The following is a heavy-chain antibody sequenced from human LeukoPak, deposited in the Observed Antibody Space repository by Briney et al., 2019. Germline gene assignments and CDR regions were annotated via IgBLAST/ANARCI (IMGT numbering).Heavy chain of an antibody. V-gene: IGHV1-69*01. CDR3: ARGPRYSYQPTGDFDI. J-gene: IGHJ3*02. Sequence: GASVKVSCKASGGTFSSYAISWERQAPGQGLEWMGGIIPIFGTANYAQKFQGRVTITADESTSTAYMELSSLRSEDTAVYYCARGPRYSYQPTGDFDIWGQGTMVTVSS. CDR1: GGTFSSYA. D-gene: IGHD5-18*01. CDR2: IIPIFGTA.